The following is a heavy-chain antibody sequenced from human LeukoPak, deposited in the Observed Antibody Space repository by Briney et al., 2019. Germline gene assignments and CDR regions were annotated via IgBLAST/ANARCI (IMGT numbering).Heavy chain of an antibody. Sequence: GGSLRLSCAPSGFTFSFHRMSWVPQAPGKRREYVANIKQDGSEKYYVDSVKSRFTISRDNAKNSLYLQLNSLRAEDTAVYYCAREGRDGYSNWGQGTLVTVSS. V-gene: IGHV3-7*01. CDR3: AREGRDGYSN. J-gene: IGHJ4*02. D-gene: IGHD5-24*01. CDR2: IKQDGSEK. CDR1: GFTFSFHR.